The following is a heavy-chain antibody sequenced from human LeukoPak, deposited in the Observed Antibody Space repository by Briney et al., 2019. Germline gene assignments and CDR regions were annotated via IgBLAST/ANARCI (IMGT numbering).Heavy chain of an antibody. Sequence: GGSLRLSCAASGFTVRSNYMSWVRQAPGKGLEWVSVIYSGGSTYYADSVKGRFTISRDNSKNTLYLQMNSLRAEDTAVYYCARDVTTVTTKSYYYYYMDVWGKGTTVTVSS. D-gene: IGHD4-11*01. CDR2: IYSGGST. CDR1: GFTVRSNY. J-gene: IGHJ6*03. V-gene: IGHV3-53*01. CDR3: ARDVTTVTTKSYYYYYMDV.